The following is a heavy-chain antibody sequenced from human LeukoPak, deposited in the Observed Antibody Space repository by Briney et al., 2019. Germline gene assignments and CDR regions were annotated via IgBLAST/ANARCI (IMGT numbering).Heavy chain of an antibody. V-gene: IGHV3-64*01. CDR1: GFTFSSYA. CDR3: AVAAAGAFDY. D-gene: IGHD6-13*01. CDR2: ISSNGGST. Sequence: SGGSLRLSCAASGFTFSSYAMHWVRQAPGKGLEYVSAISSNGGSTYYANSVKGRFTIPRDNSKNTLYLQMGSLRAEDMAVYYCAVAAAGAFDYWGQGTLVTVSS. J-gene: IGHJ4*02.